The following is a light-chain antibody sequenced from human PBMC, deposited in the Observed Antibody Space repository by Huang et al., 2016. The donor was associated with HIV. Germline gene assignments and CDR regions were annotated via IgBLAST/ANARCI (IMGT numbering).Light chain of an antibody. CDR2: GAS. J-gene: IGKJ1*01. CDR1: QSVSNN. V-gene: IGKV3-15*01. Sequence: EIVMTQSPATLSVSPGERATLSCRASQSVSNNLAWYQQKPGQAPRLLIYGASTRATGSPDRFSGSGSGTEFTLNISSLQSEDVAVYYCQQYNNWPRTFGQGTKVEIK. CDR3: QQYNNWPRT.